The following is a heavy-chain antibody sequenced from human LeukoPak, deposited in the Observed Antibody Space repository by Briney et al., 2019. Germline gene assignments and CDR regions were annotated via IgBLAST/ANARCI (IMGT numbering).Heavy chain of an antibody. D-gene: IGHD5-18*01. Sequence: GGSLRLSCATSGFPFSRYSMNWVRQAPGKGLEWLSYITSGSDTIYYADSVKGRFTISRDNSKNTLYLQMNSLRAEDTAVYYCAKDRGIQLWPQSPPLGFDYWGQGTLVTVSS. CDR2: ITSGSDTI. CDR3: AKDRGIQLWPQSPPLGFDY. J-gene: IGHJ4*02. CDR1: GFPFSRYS. V-gene: IGHV3-48*01.